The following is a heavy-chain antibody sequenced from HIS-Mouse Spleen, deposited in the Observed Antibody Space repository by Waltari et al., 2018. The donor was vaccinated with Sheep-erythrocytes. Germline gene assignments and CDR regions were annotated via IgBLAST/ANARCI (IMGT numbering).Heavy chain of an antibody. D-gene: IGHD1-26*01. CDR3: ARVASGATFDY. Sequence: EVQLVESGGGLVKPGGPLGSSRAASGFTFSSYRVNLVRQAPGKGLEWVSSISSSSSYIYYADSVKGRFTISRDNAKNSLYLQMNSLRAEDTAVYYCARVASGATFDYWGQGTLVTVSS. J-gene: IGHJ4*02. V-gene: IGHV3-21*01. CDR1: GFTFSSYR. CDR2: ISSSSSYI.